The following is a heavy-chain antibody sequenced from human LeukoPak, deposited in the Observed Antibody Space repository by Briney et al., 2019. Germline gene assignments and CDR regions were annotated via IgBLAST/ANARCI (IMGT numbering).Heavy chain of an antibody. D-gene: IGHD3-10*01. CDR3: ARGGPIPLLWFGELEYYFDY. CDR1: GGSISSYY. CDR2: IYYSGST. Sequence: PSETLSLTCTVSGGSISSYYWSWIRQPPGKGLEWIGYIYYSGSTNYNPSLKSRVTISVDTSKNQFSLKLSSVTAADTAVYYCARGGPIPLLWFGELEYYFDYWGQGTLVTVSS. J-gene: IGHJ4*02. V-gene: IGHV4-59*01.